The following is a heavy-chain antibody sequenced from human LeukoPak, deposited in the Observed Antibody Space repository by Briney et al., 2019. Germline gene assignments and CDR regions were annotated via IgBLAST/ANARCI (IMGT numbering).Heavy chain of an antibody. CDR1: GFTFSSYA. Sequence: GGSLRLSCAASGFTFSSYAMTWVRQAPGKGLEWVSTNGGPGGGAFYADSVKGRFTISRDNSQNTLYLQMNSLRAEDTAIYYCAILGGDWGQGTLVTVSS. J-gene: IGHJ4*02. CDR3: AILGGD. D-gene: IGHD3-16*01. V-gene: IGHV3-23*01. CDR2: NGGPGGGA.